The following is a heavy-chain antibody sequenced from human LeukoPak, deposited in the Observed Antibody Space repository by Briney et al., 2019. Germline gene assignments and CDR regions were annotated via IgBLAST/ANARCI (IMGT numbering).Heavy chain of an antibody. D-gene: IGHD2-15*01. CDR1: GFTFSSYG. CDR2: IWYDGSNK. J-gene: IGHJ4*02. Sequence: GGSLRLSCAASGFTFSSYGMHWVRQAPGKGLEWVAVIWYDGSNKYYADSVKGRFTISRDNSKNTLYLQMNSLRAEDTAVYYCARPYCPGGSCYSPPDYWGQGTLVTVSS. V-gene: IGHV3-33*01. CDR3: ARPYCPGGSCYSPPDY.